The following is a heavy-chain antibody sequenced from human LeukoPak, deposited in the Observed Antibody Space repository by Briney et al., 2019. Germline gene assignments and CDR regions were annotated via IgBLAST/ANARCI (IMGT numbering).Heavy chain of an antibody. CDR2: INHSGST. Sequence: GSLRLSCAASGFTFDDYGMSWVRQAPGKGLEWIGEINHSGSTNYNPSLKSRVTISVDTSKNQFSLKLSSVTAADTAVYYCAREGRTKKLDYWGQGTLVTVSS. CDR3: AREGRTKKLDY. D-gene: IGHD1-14*01. V-gene: IGHV4-34*01. J-gene: IGHJ4*02. CDR1: GFTFDDYG.